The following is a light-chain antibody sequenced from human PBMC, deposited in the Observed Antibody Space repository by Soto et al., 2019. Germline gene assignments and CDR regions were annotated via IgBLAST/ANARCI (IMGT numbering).Light chain of an antibody. J-gene: IGKJ1*01. V-gene: IGKV1-5*01. CDR1: QSSSSW. CDR2: DAS. CDR3: QQYNSYS. Sequence: GARGTITGRASQSSSSWLAWYQQKPGKAPKLLIYDASSLESGVPSRFSGSGSGTEFTLTISSLRPDDFATYYCQQYNSYSFGQGTKVDI.